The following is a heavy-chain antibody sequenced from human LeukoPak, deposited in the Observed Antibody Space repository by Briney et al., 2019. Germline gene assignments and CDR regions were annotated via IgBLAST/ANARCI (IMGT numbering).Heavy chain of an antibody. CDR3: ARLRVSGYSLDAFDI. D-gene: IGHD3-22*01. CDR1: DGSISSYY. Sequence: KPSETLSLTCTVSDGSISSYYWSWIRQPPGKGLEWIGYIYYSGSTNYNPSLKSRVTISVDTSKNQFSLKLSSVTAADTAVYYRARLRVSGYSLDAFDIWGQGTMVTVSS. J-gene: IGHJ3*02. CDR2: IYYSGST. V-gene: IGHV4-59*08.